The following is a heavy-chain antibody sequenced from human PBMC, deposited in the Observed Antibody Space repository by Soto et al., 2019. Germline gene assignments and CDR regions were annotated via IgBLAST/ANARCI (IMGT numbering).Heavy chain of an antibody. J-gene: IGHJ6*02. D-gene: IGHD6-19*01. V-gene: IGHV4-34*01. CDR3: ARGSGRGNGWGTYFYYGMDV. CDR1: GGSFSGYH. Sequence: SETLSLTCAVYGGSFSGYHWSWIRQPPGKGLEWIGEINHSGSNSYNPSLKSRVTISVDTSKNQFSLKVTSVTAADTAAYYCARGSGRGNGWGTYFYYGMDVWGQGTTVTVSS. CDR2: INHSGSN.